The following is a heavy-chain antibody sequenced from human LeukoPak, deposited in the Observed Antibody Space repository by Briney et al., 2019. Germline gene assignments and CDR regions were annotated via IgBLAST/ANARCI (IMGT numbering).Heavy chain of an antibody. Sequence: GGSLTLSCAASGFPFRSYWMSWVRQAPGKGLEWVAGISGSGLDADYADFVKGRFTISRDNSKNILYVQMNSLRVDDTAKYYCAFSRNGMALSYFDYWGQGTLVTVSS. CDR3: AFSRNGMALSYFDY. CDR1: GFPFRSYW. D-gene: IGHD5-24*01. J-gene: IGHJ4*02. V-gene: IGHV3-23*01. CDR2: ISGSGLDA.